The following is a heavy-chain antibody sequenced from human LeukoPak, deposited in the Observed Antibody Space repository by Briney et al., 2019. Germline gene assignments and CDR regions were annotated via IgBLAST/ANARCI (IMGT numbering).Heavy chain of an antibody. V-gene: IGHV4-34*01. CDR1: GGSFSGYY. CDR3: ARGEQWLGEFDY. J-gene: IGHJ4*02. D-gene: IGHD6-19*01. CDR2: INHSGST. Sequence: PSETLSLTXAVYGGSFSGYYWSWTRQPPGKGLEWIGEINHSGSTNYNPSLKSRVTISVDTSKNQFSLKLSSVTAADTAVYYCARGEQWLGEFDYWGQGTLVTVSS.